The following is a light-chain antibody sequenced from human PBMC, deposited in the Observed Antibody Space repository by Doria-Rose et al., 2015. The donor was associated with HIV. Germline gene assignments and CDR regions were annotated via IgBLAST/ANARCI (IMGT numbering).Light chain of an antibody. Sequence: MTQSPLSLSVTPGQPASISCRSSQSLVNSDGKTYLYWYLQKPGQSPQLLIYEVSNRFSGVPDRFSGSGSGTDFTLKISRVEPEDFGAHYCMQTILLPFTFGPGTTVDIK. CDR2: EVS. CDR1: QSLVNSDGKTY. CDR3: MQTILLPFT. V-gene: IGKV2D-29*02. J-gene: IGKJ3*01.